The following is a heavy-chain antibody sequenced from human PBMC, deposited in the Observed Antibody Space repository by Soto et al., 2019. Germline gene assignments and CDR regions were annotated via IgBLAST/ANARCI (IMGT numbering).Heavy chain of an antibody. CDR3: ARGDSTDCSNGVCSFFYNHDMDV. Sequence: GASVKVSCKASGYSFTDYHIHWVRQAPGQGLEWLGRINPKSGGTSTAQKFQGWVTMATDTSISTASMELTRLTSDDTAIYYCARGDSTDCSNGVCSFFYNHDMDVWGQGTTVTVSS. CDR1: GYSFTDYH. CDR2: INPKSGGT. D-gene: IGHD2-8*01. J-gene: IGHJ6*02. V-gene: IGHV1-2*04.